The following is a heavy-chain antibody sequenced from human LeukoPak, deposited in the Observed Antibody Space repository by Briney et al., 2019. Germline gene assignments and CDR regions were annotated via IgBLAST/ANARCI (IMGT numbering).Heavy chain of an antibody. J-gene: IGHJ4*02. CDR2: IYPGDSDT. D-gene: IGHD2-2*01. CDR3: ASLYCSSTSCPLGGFDY. Sequence: GESLKISCKGSGYSFTSYWIGWVRQMPGKGLEWMGIIYPGDSDTRYSPSFQGQVTISADKSIGTAYLQWSSLKASDTAMYYCASLYCSSTSCPLGGFDYWGQGTLVTVSS. V-gene: IGHV5-51*01. CDR1: GYSFTSYW.